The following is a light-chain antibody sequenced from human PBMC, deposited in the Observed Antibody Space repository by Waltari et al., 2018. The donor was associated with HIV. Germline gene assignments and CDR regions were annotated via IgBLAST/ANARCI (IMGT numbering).Light chain of an antibody. J-gene: IGLJ2*01. CDR2: EVS. V-gene: IGLV2-23*02. CDR3: CSYAGSSTFEV. Sequence: QSALTQPASVSGSPGQSITISCPGTSRDVGSYNLVSWYQQHPGKAPKLMIYEVSKRPSGVSNRFSGSKSGNTASLTISGLQAEDEADYYCCSYAGSSTFEVFGGGTKLTVL. CDR1: SRDVGSYNL.